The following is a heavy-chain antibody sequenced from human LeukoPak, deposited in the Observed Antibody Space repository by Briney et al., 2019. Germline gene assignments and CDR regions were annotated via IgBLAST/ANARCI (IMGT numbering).Heavy chain of an antibody. CDR1: GASISSSSYY. Sequence: SETLSLTCTVSGASISSSSYYWGWIRQPPGKGLEWIGSIYYSGSIYYNPSLKSRVTISVDTSKNKFSLKLSSVTAADTAVYYCARDSDIGYAAYWGQGTLVTVSS. V-gene: IGHV4-39*02. CDR3: ARDSDIGYAAY. J-gene: IGHJ4*02. D-gene: IGHD5-12*01. CDR2: IYYSGSI.